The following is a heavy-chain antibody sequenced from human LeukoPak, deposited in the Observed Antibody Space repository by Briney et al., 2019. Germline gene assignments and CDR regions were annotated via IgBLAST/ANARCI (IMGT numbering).Heavy chain of an antibody. CDR2: ISAYNGNT. J-gene: IGHJ4*02. V-gene: IGHV1-18*01. Sequence: ASVKVSCKASGYTFTSYGISWVRQAPGQGLEWMGWISAYNGNTNYAQKLQGRVTMTTDTSTSTAYMELRSLRSDDTAVYYCARLSGTGDYGDYYFDYWGQGTLVTVPS. CDR1: GYTFTSYG. CDR3: ARLSGTGDYGDYYFDY. D-gene: IGHD4-17*01.